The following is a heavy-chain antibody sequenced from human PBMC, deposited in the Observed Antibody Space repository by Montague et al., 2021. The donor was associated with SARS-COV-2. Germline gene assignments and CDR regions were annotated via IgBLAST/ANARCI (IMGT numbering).Heavy chain of an antibody. CDR3: ARQGGPAGKHWFDP. CDR2: THHSGTT. CDR1: GGSVSGTSYY. V-gene: IGHV4-39*01. Sequence: SETLSLTCTVSGGSVSGTSYYWAWIRQPPGKGLEWIVNTHHSGTTFYNLSLKSRVTISVDTSKNEVSLKLNSVTAADTAVYYCARQGGPAGKHWFDPWGQGTLVTVSS. J-gene: IGHJ5*02. D-gene: IGHD2-2*01.